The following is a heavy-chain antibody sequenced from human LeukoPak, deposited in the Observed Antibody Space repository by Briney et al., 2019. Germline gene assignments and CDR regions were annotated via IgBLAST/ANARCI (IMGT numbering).Heavy chain of an antibody. CDR2: IRADGGET. V-gene: IGHV3-7*01. J-gene: IGHJ4*02. D-gene: IGHD3-10*01. CDR1: GFTLTYYW. Sequence: GGSLRLSCAASGFTLTYYWMGWVRQAPGKGLEWVANIRADGGETFYVDSVKGRFTISRDNAKNSLYLQMNSLRAEDTAVYYCAREVMVRGVIRVFDYWGQGTLVTVSS. CDR3: AREVMVRGVIRVFDY.